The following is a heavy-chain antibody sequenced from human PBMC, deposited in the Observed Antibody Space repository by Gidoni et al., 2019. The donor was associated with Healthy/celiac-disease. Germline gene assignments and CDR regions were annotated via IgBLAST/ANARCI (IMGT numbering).Heavy chain of an antibody. D-gene: IGHD6-13*01. V-gene: IGHV1-69*12. CDR2: IIPSFGTA. Sequence: QVQLVQSGAEGKKPGSSVKVSCKASGGTFSSYAISWVRQAPGQGLEWMGGIIPSFGTANYAQKFQGRVTITADESTSTAYMELSSLRSEDTAVYYCARSPGYSSSWTHYYYYGMDVWGQGTTVTVSS. CDR1: GGTFSSYA. J-gene: IGHJ6*02. CDR3: ARSPGYSSSWTHYYYYGMDV.